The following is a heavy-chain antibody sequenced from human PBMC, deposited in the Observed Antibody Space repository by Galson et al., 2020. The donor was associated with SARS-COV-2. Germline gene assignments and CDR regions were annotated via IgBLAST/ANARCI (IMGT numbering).Heavy chain of an antibody. CDR3: AKVEGDSSGSNWFDP. CDR1: GFTFSSYA. J-gene: IGHJ5*02. D-gene: IGHD3-22*01. CDR2: ISGSGGST. Sequence: GESLKISCAASGFTFSSYAMSWVRQAPGKGLEWVSAISGSGGSTYYADSVKGRFTISRDNSKNTLYLQMNSLRAEDTAVYYCAKVEGDSSGSNWFDPWGQGTLVTVSS. V-gene: IGHV3-23*01.